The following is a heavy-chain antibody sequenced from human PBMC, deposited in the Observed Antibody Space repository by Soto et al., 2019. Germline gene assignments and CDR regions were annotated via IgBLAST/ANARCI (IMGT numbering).Heavy chain of an antibody. CDR1: GGSISSYY. D-gene: IGHD6-19*01. CDR3: ARGAVAGDTPFGS. CDR2: IYYSGST. Sequence: QVQLQESGPGLVKPSETLSLTCTVSGGSISSYYWSWIRQPPGKGLEWIGYIYYSGSTNYNPSLTSRLTISVDTSKNQFSLKLSSVTAADTAVYYCARGAVAGDTPFGSWGQRTLVTVSS. V-gene: IGHV4-59*01. J-gene: IGHJ4*02.